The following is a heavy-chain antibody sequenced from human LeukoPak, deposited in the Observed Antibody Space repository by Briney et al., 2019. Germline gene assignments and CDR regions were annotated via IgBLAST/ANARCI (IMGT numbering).Heavy chain of an antibody. D-gene: IGHD3-22*01. CDR2: IYHSGST. Sequence: KSSETLSLTCAVSGYSISSGYYWVWIRQPPGKGLEWIGSIYHSGSTYYNPSLKSRVTISVDTSKNQFSLKLSSVTAADTAEYYCTRIDSSGYYAWYYYYYMDVWGKGTTVTVSS. CDR1: GYSISSGYY. CDR3: TRIDSSGYYAWYYYYYMDV. V-gene: IGHV4-38-2*01. J-gene: IGHJ6*03.